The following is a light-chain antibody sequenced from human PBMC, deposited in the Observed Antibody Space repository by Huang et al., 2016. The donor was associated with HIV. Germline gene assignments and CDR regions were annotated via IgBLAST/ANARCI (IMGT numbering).Light chain of an antibody. V-gene: IGKV3-20*01. J-gene: IGKJ2*01. Sequence: EIVLTQSPGTLSLSPGERATLSCRASQSVRKSHLAWYQQKSGQAPRLLISGAPSRATGIPDSFSGSGSGTDFSLTISRLEPEDFAVYYCQQYGSSPVTFGQGTKLEIK. CDR1: QSVRKSH. CDR3: QQYGSSPVT. CDR2: GAP.